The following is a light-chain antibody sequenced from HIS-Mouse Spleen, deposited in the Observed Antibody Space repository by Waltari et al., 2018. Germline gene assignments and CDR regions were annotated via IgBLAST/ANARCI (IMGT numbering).Light chain of an antibody. CDR3: SSYAGSNNLV. CDR2: EVS. CDR1: SSDVGGYNH. V-gene: IGLV2-8*01. Sequence: QSALTQPPSASGSPGQSVTISCPGTSSDVGGYNHVPWYQQHPGKAPKLMIYEVSKRPSGVPDRFSGSKSGNTASLTVSGLQAEDEADYYCSSYAGSNNLVFGGGIKLTVL. J-gene: IGLJ2*01.